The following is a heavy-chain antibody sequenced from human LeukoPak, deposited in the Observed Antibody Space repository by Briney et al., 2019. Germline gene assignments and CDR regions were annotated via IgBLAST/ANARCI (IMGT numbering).Heavy chain of an antibody. CDR3: AREVICGGDCCSRLPTFDY. D-gene: IGHD2-21*02. CDR1: GFTVSSNY. V-gene: IGHV3-53*04. J-gene: IGHJ4*02. CDR2: IYSGGST. Sequence: GGSLRLSCAASGFTVSSNYMSWVRQAPGKGLEWVSVIYSGGSTYYADSVKGRFTISRHNSKNTLYLQMNSPRAEDTAVYYCAREVICGGDCCSRLPTFDYWGQGTLVTVSS.